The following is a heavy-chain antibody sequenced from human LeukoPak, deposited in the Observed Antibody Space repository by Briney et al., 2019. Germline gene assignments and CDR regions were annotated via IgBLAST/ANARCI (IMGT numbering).Heavy chain of an antibody. D-gene: IGHD5-12*01. V-gene: IGHV4-59*01. CDR3: ARDPRGYSGCDDGIDAFDI. CDR1: GGSMSSYY. J-gene: IGHJ3*02. Sequence: SETLSLTCTVSGGSMSSYYWNWIRQPPGKGLEWIGYIYYSGSTNYNPSLKSRVTISIDTSKNQFSLKLSSVTAADTAVYYCARDPRGYSGCDDGIDAFDIWGQGTMVTVSS. CDR2: IYYSGST.